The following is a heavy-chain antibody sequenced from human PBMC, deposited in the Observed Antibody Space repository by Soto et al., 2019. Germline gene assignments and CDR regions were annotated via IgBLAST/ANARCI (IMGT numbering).Heavy chain of an antibody. J-gene: IGHJ3*02. CDR2: MSAYNGNT. D-gene: IGHD1-1*01. Sequence: QVQLVQSGAEVKKPGASVKVSCKASGYTFTSYGISWVRQAPGQGLEWMGWMSAYNGNTNYAQKLQGRVTRTTDTSTSTAYMELGTMRSDDTAVYYCARTDWSPAPRLDFDIWGQGTMVTVSS. V-gene: IGHV1-18*01. CDR1: GYTFTSYG. CDR3: ARTDWSPAPRLDFDI.